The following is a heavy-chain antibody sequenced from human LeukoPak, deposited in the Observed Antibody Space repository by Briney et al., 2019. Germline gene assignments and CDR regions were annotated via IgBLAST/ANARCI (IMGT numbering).Heavy chain of an antibody. V-gene: IGHV5-51*01. CDR2: IYPGDSDT. D-gene: IGHD6-6*01. Sequence: GESLKISCKGSGYSFTSYWIGWVRQMPGKGLEWMGIIYPGDSDTGYSPSFQGQVTISADKSISTAYLQWSSLKASDTAMYYCARAIAARWFFFDYWGQGTLVTVSS. CDR1: GYSFTSYW. CDR3: ARAIAARWFFFDY. J-gene: IGHJ4*02.